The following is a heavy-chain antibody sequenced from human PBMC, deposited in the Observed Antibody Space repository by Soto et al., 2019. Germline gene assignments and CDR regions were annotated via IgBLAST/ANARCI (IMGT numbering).Heavy chain of an antibody. CDR1: GASLSGYY. D-gene: IGHD3-9*01. Sequence: SETLSLTCTVSGASLSGYYWAWIRRPPGKGLEWIGNIFYSGSTDYNPSLKSRVTMSLDTSRSHFSLKIRSVTTADTAVYYCARVDWGPFDYWGQGTLVTVSS. CDR2: IFYSGST. J-gene: IGHJ4*02. CDR3: ARVDWGPFDY. V-gene: IGHV4-59*01.